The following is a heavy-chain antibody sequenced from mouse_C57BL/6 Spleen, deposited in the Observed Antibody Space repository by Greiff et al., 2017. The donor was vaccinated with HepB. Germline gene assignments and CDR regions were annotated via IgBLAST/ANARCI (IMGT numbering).Heavy chain of an antibody. CDR3: ARYKFISYAMDY. CDR1: GFTFTDYY. CDR2: IRNKANGYTT. Sequence: EVKVVESGGGLVQPGGSLSLSCAASGFTFTDYYMSWVRQPPGKALEWLGFIRNKANGYTTEYSASVKGRFTISRDNSQSILYLQMNALRAEDSATYYCARYKFISYAMDYWGQGTSVTVSS. J-gene: IGHJ4*01. D-gene: IGHD1-1*01. V-gene: IGHV7-3*01.